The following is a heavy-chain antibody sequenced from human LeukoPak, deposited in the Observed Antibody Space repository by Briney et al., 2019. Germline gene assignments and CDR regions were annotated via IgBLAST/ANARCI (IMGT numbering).Heavy chain of an antibody. D-gene: IGHD1-26*01. V-gene: IGHV4-34*01. CDR3: ARAFRGSYRRNPFDI. J-gene: IGHJ3*02. CDR1: GGSFSGYY. CDR2: INHSGST. Sequence: PSETLSLTCAVYGGSFSGYYWSWIRQPPGKGLEWIGEINHSGSTNYNPSLKSRVPISVDTSKNQFSLKLSSVTAADTAVYYCARAFRGSYRRNPFDIWGQGTMDTVSS.